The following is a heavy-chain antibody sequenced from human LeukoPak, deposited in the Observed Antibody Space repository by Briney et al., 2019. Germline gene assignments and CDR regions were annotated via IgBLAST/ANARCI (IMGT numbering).Heavy chain of an antibody. CDR2: FDHEDGET. D-gene: IGHD1-26*01. Sequence: ASVKVACQVYGYTLTELSMHWVRQAPGNGLEWMGGFDHEDGETIYAQKFQGRVTMTEDTSTDTAYMELSSLRSEDTAVYYCATGYSGSYNWFDPWGQGTLVTVSS. CDR1: GYTLTELS. J-gene: IGHJ5*02. V-gene: IGHV1-24*01. CDR3: ATGYSGSYNWFDP.